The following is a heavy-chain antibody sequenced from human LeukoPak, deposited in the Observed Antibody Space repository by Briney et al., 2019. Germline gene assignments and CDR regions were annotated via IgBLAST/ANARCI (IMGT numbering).Heavy chain of an antibody. CDR3: ARGLRAFDI. J-gene: IGHJ3*02. Sequence: PSETLSLTCAVYGGSFSGYYWSWIRQPPGKGLEWTGEINHSGSTNYNPSLKSRVTISVDTSKNQFSLKLSSVTAADTAVYYCARGLRAFDIWGQGTMVTVSS. CDR1: GGSFSGYY. CDR2: INHSGST. V-gene: IGHV4-34*01. D-gene: IGHD3-10*01.